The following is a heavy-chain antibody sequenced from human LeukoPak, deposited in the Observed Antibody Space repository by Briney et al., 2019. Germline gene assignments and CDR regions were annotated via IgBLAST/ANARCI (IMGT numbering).Heavy chain of an antibody. J-gene: IGHJ6*02. D-gene: IGHD4-17*01. Sequence: ASVEVSCKASGYTFTSYDINWVRQATGQGLEWMGWMNPNSGNTGYAQKFQGRVTMTRNTSISTAYMELSSLRSEDTAVYYCARGGEAGDYGDYGKHYYYYYGMDVWGQGTTVTVSS. CDR1: GYTFTSYD. V-gene: IGHV1-8*01. CDR3: ARGGEAGDYGDYGKHYYYYYGMDV. CDR2: MNPNSGNT.